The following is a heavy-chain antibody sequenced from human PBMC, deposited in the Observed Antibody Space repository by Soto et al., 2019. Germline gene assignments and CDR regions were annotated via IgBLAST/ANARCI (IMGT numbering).Heavy chain of an antibody. V-gene: IGHV4-30-4*01. D-gene: IGHD3-22*01. CDR2: TYHSGRT. Sequence: PSETLSLTCTVSGGSISSGDYYWSWIRQPPGKGLEWIGYTYHSGRTYYKPSLKSRVTISADTSKNQFSLKLSSVTAADTAVYYCARRHYYDSSGYADALDIWGQETSVTVSS. J-gene: IGHJ3*02. CDR3: ARRHYYDSSGYADALDI. CDR1: GGSISSGDYY.